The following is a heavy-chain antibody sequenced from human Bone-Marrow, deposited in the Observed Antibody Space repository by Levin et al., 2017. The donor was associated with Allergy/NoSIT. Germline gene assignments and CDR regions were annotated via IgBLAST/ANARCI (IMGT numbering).Heavy chain of an antibody. Sequence: SETLSLTCAVYGGSFSGYYWSWVRQPPGKGLEWIGEINHSGSTNYNPSLKSRVTMSVDTSKKQFSLHLTSLTAADTAVYFCARAYFHFYGSGTYHKNYGMDVWGQGTTATVSS. CDR3: ARAYFHFYGSGTYHKNYGMDV. V-gene: IGHV4-34*01. CDR2: INHSGST. J-gene: IGHJ6*02. CDR1: GGSFSGYY. D-gene: IGHD3-10*01.